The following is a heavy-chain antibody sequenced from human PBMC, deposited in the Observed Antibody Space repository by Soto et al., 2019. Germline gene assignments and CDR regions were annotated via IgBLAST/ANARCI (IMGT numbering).Heavy chain of an antibody. CDR1: HFTFRSFG. D-gene: IGHD1-1*01. V-gene: IGHV3-33*05. CDR3: ARDIGRQVGYNWESDHSEL. Sequence: QEQLVESGGGVVQPGRSLRLSCSASHFTFRSFGMHWVRQAPGKGLEWVAFVSSGGNIKKSADSLEGRFTISRDNSENTLLLQMNTLRADDTAIYYCARDIGRQVGYNWESDHSELWGQGTLVTVSS. CDR2: VSSGGNIK. J-gene: IGHJ4*02.